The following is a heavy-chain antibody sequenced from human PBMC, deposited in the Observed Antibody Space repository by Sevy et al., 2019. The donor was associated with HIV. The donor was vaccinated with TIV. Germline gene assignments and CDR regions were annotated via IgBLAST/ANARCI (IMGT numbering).Heavy chain of an antibody. CDR3: AREGGDYDILTGYSPRYGMDV. Sequence: SQTLSLTCVVYGRSFSGYFWSWIRQPPGKGLEWIGEVNHSGSTNYSPSLKSRVTISVDTSKNQFSLKLSSVTAADTAVYYCAREGGDYDILTGYSPRYGMDVWGQGTTVTVSS. CDR1: GRSFSGYF. CDR2: VNHSGST. V-gene: IGHV4-34*01. D-gene: IGHD3-9*01. J-gene: IGHJ6*02.